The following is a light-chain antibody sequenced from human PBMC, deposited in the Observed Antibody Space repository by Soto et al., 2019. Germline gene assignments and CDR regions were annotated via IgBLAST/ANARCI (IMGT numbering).Light chain of an antibody. Sequence: DIQMTQSPSTLSASIGDRVTITCRASQSISNWLAWYQQKPGKAPKLLIYDASSLESGVPSRFSGSGSVTEFTLTISSLQPDDFATYYCQQYNSYSPYTCGQGTKLEIK. V-gene: IGKV1-5*01. CDR1: QSISNW. CDR2: DAS. J-gene: IGKJ2*01. CDR3: QQYNSYSPYT.